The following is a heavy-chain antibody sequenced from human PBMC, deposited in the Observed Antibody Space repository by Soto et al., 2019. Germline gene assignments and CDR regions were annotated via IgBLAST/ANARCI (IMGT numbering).Heavy chain of an antibody. Sequence: GGSLRISYGATGFTLSNACMSWGSQAPGKGLEWVGRIKSKSDGGTTDYAAPVNGRFTISRDDSKNTMYLQMNSLNTEATAVYFCSAPPPRGYTHEYWGQGA. D-gene: IGHD3-16*02. J-gene: IGHJ4*02. CDR1: GFTLSNAC. V-gene: IGHV3-15*01. CDR2: IKSKSDGGTT. CDR3: SAPPPRGYTHEY.